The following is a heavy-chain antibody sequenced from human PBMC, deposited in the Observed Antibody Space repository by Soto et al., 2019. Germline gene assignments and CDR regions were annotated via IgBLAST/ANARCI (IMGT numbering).Heavy chain of an antibody. J-gene: IGHJ6*02. CDR2: IIPILGIA. Sequence: GKGLEWMGRIIPILGIANYAQKFQGRVTMTADESTSTAYMELSSLRSEDTAVYYCARDNPDAYGVGKVMDVWLQGTTVTVS. CDR3: ARDNPDAYGVGKVMDV. V-gene: IGHV1-69*04. D-gene: IGHD1-26*01.